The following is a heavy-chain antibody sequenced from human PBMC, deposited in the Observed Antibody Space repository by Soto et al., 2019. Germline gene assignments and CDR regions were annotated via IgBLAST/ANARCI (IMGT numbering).Heavy chain of an antibody. D-gene: IGHD6-19*01. CDR1: GYTFTSYG. CDR3: ARERYSSGWYGAFDI. CDR2: ISAYNGNT. Sequence: ASVKVSCKASGYTFTSYGISWVRQAPGRGLEWMGWISAYNGNTNYAQKLQGRVTMTTDTSTSTAYMELRSLRSDDTAVYYCARERYSSGWYGAFDIWGQGTMVTVSS. J-gene: IGHJ3*02. V-gene: IGHV1-18*01.